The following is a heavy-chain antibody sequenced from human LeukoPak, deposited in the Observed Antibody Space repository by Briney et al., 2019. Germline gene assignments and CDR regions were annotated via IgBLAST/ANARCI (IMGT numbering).Heavy chain of an antibody. CDR1: GFTFSSYA. CDR2: ISGSGGST. J-gene: IGHJ4*02. CDR3: AKLNLLRFLEWLLSSQFDY. Sequence: GGSLRLSCAASGFTFSSYAMSWVRQAPGKGLEWVSAISGSGGSTYYADSVKGRFTISRDNSKNTLYLQMNSLRAEDTAVYYCAKLNLLRFLEWLLSSQFDYWGQGTLVTASS. D-gene: IGHD3-3*01. V-gene: IGHV3-23*01.